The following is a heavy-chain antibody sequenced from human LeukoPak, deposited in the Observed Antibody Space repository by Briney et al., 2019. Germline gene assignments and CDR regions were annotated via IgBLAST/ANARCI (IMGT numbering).Heavy chain of an antibody. V-gene: IGHV4-59*01. D-gene: IGHD3-16*01. CDR2: IYYSGST. CDR3: AREHEVMGYFDY. Sequence: SETLSLTCTVSGGSISSYYWSWIRQPPGKGLEWIGYIYYSGSTNYNPSLKSRVTISVDTSKNQFSLKLSSVTAADTAVYYCAREHEVMGYFDYWGQGTLVTVSS. J-gene: IGHJ4*02. CDR1: GGSISSYY.